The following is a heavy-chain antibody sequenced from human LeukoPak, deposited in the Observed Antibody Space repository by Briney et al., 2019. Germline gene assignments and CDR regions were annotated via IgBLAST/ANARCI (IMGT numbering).Heavy chain of an antibody. CDR1: GFTFSSYS. Sequence: GGSLRLSCAASGFTFSSYSMNWVRQAPGKGLEWVSSISSSSSYIYYADSVKGRFTISRDNAKNSLYLQMNSLRAEDTAVYYCAREVALGWFDPWGQGTLVTVSS. D-gene: IGHD2-15*01. V-gene: IGHV3-21*01. CDR3: AREVALGWFDP. J-gene: IGHJ5*02. CDR2: ISSSSSYI.